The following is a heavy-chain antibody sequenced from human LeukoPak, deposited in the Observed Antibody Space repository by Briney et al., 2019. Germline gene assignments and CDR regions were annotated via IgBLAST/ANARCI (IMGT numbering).Heavy chain of an antibody. D-gene: IGHD4-23*01. J-gene: IGHJ4*02. CDR3: TRVSESGNSDY. Sequence: PGRSLRLSCSASGFNFTGYGIHWVRQVPGKGVDWVAVIWYDGKNKHYADSVKGRFTISRDTSKNTVYLQMNSLRAEDTAVYYCTRVSESGNSDYWGQGTLVTVSS. CDR2: IWYDGKNK. V-gene: IGHV3-33*01. CDR1: GFNFTGYG.